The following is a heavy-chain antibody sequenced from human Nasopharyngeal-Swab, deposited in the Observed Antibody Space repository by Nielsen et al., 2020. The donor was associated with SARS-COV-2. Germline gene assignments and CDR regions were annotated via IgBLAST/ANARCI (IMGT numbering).Heavy chain of an antibody. CDR3: ARARGAYGDYYYYYYTDV. Sequence: SQTLSLTCAISGDSVSSSSAAWNWIRQSPSRGLEWLGRTYYRSKWYNDYAVSVKSRITINPDTSKNRFSLHLNSVPPEDTAVYYCARARGAYGDYYYYYYTDVWGKGTTVTVSS. CDR2: TYYRSKWYN. CDR1: GDSVSSSSAA. J-gene: IGHJ6*03. V-gene: IGHV6-1*01. D-gene: IGHD4-17*01.